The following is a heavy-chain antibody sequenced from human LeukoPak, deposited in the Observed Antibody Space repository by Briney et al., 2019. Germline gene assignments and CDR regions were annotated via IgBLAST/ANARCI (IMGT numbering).Heavy chain of an antibody. D-gene: IGHD6-19*01. Sequence: PSETLSLTCAVYGGSFSGYYWSWIRQPPGKGLEWIGEINHSGSTNYNPSLKSRVTISVDTSKNQFSLKLSSVTAADTAVYYRARGHAVAGNSYYYHMDVWDKGTTVTVSS. J-gene: IGHJ6*03. CDR1: GGSFSGYY. CDR2: INHSGST. CDR3: ARGHAVAGNSYYYHMDV. V-gene: IGHV4-34*01.